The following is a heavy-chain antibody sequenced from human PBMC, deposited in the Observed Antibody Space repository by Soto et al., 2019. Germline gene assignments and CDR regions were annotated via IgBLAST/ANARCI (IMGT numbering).Heavy chain of an antibody. V-gene: IGHV1-18*01. CDR3: ARDNCDSSGYLVDY. Sequence: QVQLVQSGAEVMKPGASVKVSCEASGYTFTSYGISWVRQAPGQGLEWMGWISGYNGNINYAQKLQGRVTMTTDTSTSTAYMEVRSMRSDDTAVYYCARDNCDSSGYLVDYWGQGTLVTVSS. J-gene: IGHJ4*02. CDR1: GYTFTSYG. D-gene: IGHD3-22*01. CDR2: ISGYNGNI.